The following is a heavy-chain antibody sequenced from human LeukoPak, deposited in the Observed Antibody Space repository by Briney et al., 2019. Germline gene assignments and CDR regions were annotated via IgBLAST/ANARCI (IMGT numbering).Heavy chain of an antibody. Sequence: KTSETLSLTCTVSGGSISSGSYYWSWIRQPAGKGLEWIARIYASGSTNYNPSLKSRVTISVDTSKNQFSLKLSSVTAADTAVYYCARDVSADYDFWSGYPKNWFDPWGQGTLVTVSS. J-gene: IGHJ5*02. V-gene: IGHV4-61*02. D-gene: IGHD3-3*01. CDR2: IYASGST. CDR1: GGSISSGSYY. CDR3: ARDVSADYDFWSGYPKNWFDP.